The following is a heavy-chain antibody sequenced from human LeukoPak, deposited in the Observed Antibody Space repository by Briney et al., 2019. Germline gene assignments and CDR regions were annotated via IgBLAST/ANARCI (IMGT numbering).Heavy chain of an antibody. CDR1: GYTFTSYG. V-gene: IGHV1-18*01. D-gene: IGHD1-26*01. Sequence: ASVKVSCKASGYTFTSYGISWVRQAPGQGLEWMGWISAYNGNTNYAQKLQGRVTMTTDTSTSTACMELRSLRSDDTAVYYCAREQERGSYGHDAFDIWGQGTMVTVSS. CDR3: AREQERGSYGHDAFDI. J-gene: IGHJ3*02. CDR2: ISAYNGNT.